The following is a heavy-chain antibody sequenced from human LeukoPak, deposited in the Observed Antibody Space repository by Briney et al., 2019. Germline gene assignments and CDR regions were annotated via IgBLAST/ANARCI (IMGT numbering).Heavy chain of an antibody. CDR1: GGTFSSYA. J-gene: IGHJ4*02. V-gene: IGHV1-69*06. CDR2: IIPIFGTA. Sequence: SVKVSCKASGGTFSSYAISWVRQAPGQGLEWMGGIIPIFGTANYAQKFQGRVTITADKSTSTAYMELSSLRAEDTAVYYCAKDVAMIVVARTGLAYDYWGQGTLVTVSS. D-gene: IGHD3-22*01. CDR3: AKDVAMIVVARTGLAYDY.